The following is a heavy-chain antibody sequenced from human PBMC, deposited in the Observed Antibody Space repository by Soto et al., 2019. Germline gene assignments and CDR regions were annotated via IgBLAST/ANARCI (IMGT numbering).Heavy chain of an antibody. D-gene: IGHD1-26*01. CDR3: ARDGWDWFDP. CDR2: IYYSGST. CDR1: GGSISSYY. J-gene: IGHJ5*02. V-gene: IGHV4-59*01. Sequence: KPSETLSLPCTVSGGSISSYYWSWIRQPPGKGLEWIGYIYYSGSTNYNPSLKSRVTISVDTSKNQFSLKLSSVTAADTAVYYCARDGWDWFDPWGQGTLVTVSS.